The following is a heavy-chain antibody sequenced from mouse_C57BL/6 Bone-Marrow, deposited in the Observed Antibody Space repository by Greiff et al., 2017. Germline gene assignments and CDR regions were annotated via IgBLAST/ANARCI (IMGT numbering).Heavy chain of an antibody. CDR2: IDPSDSYT. D-gene: IGHD2-3*01. Sequence: QVQLQQPGAELVMPGASVKLSCKASGYTFTSSWMHWVKQRPGQGLEWIGEIDPSDSYTNYNQKFKGKSTLTVDKSSSTAYMQLSSLTSEDSAVYYCARDDGYYDYFDYWGQGTTLTVSS. CDR1: GYTFTSSW. V-gene: IGHV1-69*01. J-gene: IGHJ2*01. CDR3: ARDDGYYDYFDY.